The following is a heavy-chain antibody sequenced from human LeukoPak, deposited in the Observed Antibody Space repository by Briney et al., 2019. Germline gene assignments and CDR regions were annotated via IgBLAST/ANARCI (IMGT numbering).Heavy chain of an antibody. Sequence: ASVKVSCKASGYTFTSYYMHWVRQATGHGLEWMGIINPSGGSTSYAQKFQGRVTMTRDTSTSTVYMELSSLRSEDTAVYYCAISPKHSSGWYRYFHHWGQGTLVTVSS. CDR1: GYTFTSYY. J-gene: IGHJ1*01. CDR2: INPSGGST. D-gene: IGHD6-19*01. V-gene: IGHV1-46*01. CDR3: AISPKHSSGWYRYFHH.